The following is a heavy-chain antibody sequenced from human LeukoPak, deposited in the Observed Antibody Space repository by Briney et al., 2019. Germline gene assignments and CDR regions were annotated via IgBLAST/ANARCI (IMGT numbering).Heavy chain of an antibody. CDR1: GFTFSSYS. CDR3: ARDTPDSSVYYYNNWFDP. Sequence: GGSLRLSCAASGFTFSSYSMNWVRQAPGKGLEWVSSISSSSSYIYYADSVKGRFTISRDNAKNSLYLQMNSLRAEDTAVYFCARDTPDSSVYYYNNWFDPWGQGTLVTVSS. J-gene: IGHJ5*02. D-gene: IGHD3-22*01. CDR2: ISSSSSYI. V-gene: IGHV3-21*01.